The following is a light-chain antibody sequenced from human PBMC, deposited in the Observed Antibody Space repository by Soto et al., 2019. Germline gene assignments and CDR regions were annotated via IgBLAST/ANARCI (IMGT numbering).Light chain of an antibody. CDR1: NSDVGGYNY. CDR2: EVS. V-gene: IGLV2-8*01. Sequence: QSVLTQPPSASGSPGQSVTISCTGSNSDVGGYNYVSWYQQHPGKAPKLMIYEVSKRPSGVPDRLSGSKSGNTASLTVSGLQAEDEADYYCSSYGGSYTVVFGGGTKVTVL. J-gene: IGLJ2*01. CDR3: SSYGGSYTVV.